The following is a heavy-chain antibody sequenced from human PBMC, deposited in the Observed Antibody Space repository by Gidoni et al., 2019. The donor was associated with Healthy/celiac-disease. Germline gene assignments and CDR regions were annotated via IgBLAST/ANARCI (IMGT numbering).Heavy chain of an antibody. CDR1: GGSISSYY. CDR2: IYYSGST. V-gene: IGHV4-59*01. CDR3: ARERAVDYYMDV. D-gene: IGHD2-15*01. J-gene: IGHJ6*03. Sequence: QVQLQESGPGLVKPSETRSPTCTVPGGSISSYYWSWIRQPPGKGLEWIGYIYYSGSTNYTPSLKSRVTISVDTSKNQFSLKLSSVTAADTAVYYCARERAVDYYMDVWGKGTTVTVSS.